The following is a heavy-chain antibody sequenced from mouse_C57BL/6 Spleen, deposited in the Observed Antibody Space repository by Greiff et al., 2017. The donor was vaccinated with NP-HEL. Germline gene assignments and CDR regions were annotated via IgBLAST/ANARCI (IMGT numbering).Heavy chain of an antibody. D-gene: IGHD1-1*01. CDR2: IWSGGST. CDR1: GFSLTSYG. V-gene: IGHV2-2*01. J-gene: IGHJ4*01. CDR3: ARNGYGSSYDAMDY. Sequence: VQRVESGPGLVQPSQSLSITCTVSGFSLTSYGVHWVRQSPGKGLEWLGVIWSGGSTDYNAAFISRLSISKDNSKSQVFFKMNSLQADDTAIYYCARNGYGSSYDAMDYWGQGTSVTVSS.